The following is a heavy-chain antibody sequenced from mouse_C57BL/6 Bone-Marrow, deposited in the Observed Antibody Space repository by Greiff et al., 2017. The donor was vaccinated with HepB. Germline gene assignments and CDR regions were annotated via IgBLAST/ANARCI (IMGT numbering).Heavy chain of an antibody. V-gene: IGHV2-9-1*01. CDR2: IWTGGGT. J-gene: IGHJ4*01. Sequence: VKLMESGPGLVAPSQCLSITCTVSGFSLTSYAISWVRQPPGKGLEWLGVIWTGGGTNYNSALKSRLSISKDNSKSQVFLKMNSLQTDDTARYYCTRNDYYGSSLTAMDYWGQGTSVTVPS. CDR3: TRNDYYGSSLTAMDY. CDR1: GFSLTSYA. D-gene: IGHD1-1*01.